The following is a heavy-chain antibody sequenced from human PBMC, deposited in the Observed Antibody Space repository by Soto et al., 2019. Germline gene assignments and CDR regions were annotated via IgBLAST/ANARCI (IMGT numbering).Heavy chain of an antibody. CDR2: ISYDGSNK. CDR1: GFTFSSYG. V-gene: IGHV3-30*18. J-gene: IGHJ4*02. CDR3: AKENYYGSGSFDY. Sequence: QVQLVESGGGVVQPGGSLRLSCAASGFTFSSYGMHWVRQAPGKGLEWVAVISYDGSNKYYADSVKGRFTISRDNSKNTLYLQMNSLRAEDTAVYYCAKENYYGSGSFDYWGQGTLVTVSS. D-gene: IGHD3-10*01.